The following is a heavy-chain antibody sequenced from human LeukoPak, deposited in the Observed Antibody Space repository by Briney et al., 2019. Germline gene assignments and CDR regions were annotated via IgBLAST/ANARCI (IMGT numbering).Heavy chain of an antibody. CDR1: GFIFSNCW. D-gene: IGHD6-13*01. J-gene: IGHJ4*02. CDR2: INPDGSTT. Sequence: PGGSLRLSCAASGFIFSNCWVHWVRQAPGKRLVWVSRINPDGSTTSYADSVKGRFTISRDNAKNSLYLQMNSLRAEDTAVYYCARDLDVDSSSHGPVDYWGQGTLVTVSS. V-gene: IGHV3-74*01. CDR3: ARDLDVDSSSHGPVDY.